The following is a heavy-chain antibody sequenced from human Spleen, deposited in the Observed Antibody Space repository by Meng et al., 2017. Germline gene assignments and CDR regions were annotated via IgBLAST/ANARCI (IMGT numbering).Heavy chain of an antibody. J-gene: IGHJ4*02. CDR1: GGSFSDYY. D-gene: IGHD4-11*01. CDR3: ARGPTTMAHDFDY. Sequence: VQLRHWGAELLQPSETLSLTCVVSGGSFSDYYWSWIRQPPGKGLEWIGEINHSGSTNYNPSLESRATISVDTSQNNLSLKLSSVTAADSAVYYCARGPTTMAHDFDYWGQGTLVTVSS. CDR2: INHSGST. V-gene: IGHV4-34*01.